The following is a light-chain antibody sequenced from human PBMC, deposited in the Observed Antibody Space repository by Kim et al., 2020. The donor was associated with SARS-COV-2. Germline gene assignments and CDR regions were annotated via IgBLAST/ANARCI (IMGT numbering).Light chain of an antibody. CDR3: QAWDISTVI. V-gene: IGLV3-1*01. Sequence: SYELTQPPSLSVSPGQTASITCSGNTLSDTYACWYQKKPGQSPVLVIYEDSKRPTGIPERFSGSNSGNTATLTISGTQVMDEAEYYCQAWDISTVIFGGGTKLTVL. CDR2: EDS. J-gene: IGLJ2*01. CDR1: TLSDTY.